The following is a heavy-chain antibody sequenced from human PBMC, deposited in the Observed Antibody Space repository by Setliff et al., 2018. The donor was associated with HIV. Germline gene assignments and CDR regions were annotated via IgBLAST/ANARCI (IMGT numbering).Heavy chain of an antibody. J-gene: IGHJ6*04. CDR2: IHTSGSS. CDR1: GGSISSGSYY. CDR3: ARGGAV. D-gene: IGHD3-16*01. Sequence: SETLSLTCTVSGGSISSGSYYWSWIRQPAGKGLEWIGHIHTSGSSSYNPSLKSRVIISLDTSKNQFSLKLSSVTAADTAVYYCARGGAVWGKGTTVTVSS. V-gene: IGHV4-61*09.